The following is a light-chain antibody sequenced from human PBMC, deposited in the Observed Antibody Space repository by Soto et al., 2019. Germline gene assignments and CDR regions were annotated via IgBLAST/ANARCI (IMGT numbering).Light chain of an antibody. CDR1: SSDVGGYNY. V-gene: IGLV2-14*01. Sequence: QSVLTQPASVSGSPGQSITISCTGTSSDVGGYNYVSWYQQHPGKAPKLMIYEVSNRPSGVSNRFSGSKSGNTASLTISGLQAEDEADYYCSSYTSSSTLVYVFGTGTKVTV. J-gene: IGLJ1*01. CDR2: EVS. CDR3: SSYTSSSTLVYV.